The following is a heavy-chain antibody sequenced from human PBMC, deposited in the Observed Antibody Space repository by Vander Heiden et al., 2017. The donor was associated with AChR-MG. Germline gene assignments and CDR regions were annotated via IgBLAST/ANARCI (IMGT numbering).Heavy chain of an antibody. CDR2: IIPILGIA. J-gene: IGHJ3*02. V-gene: IGHV1-69*04. D-gene: IGHD3-22*01. CDR1: GGTFSSYA. Sequence: QVQLVQSGAEVKKPGSSVKVSCNASGGTFSSYAISWVRQAPGQGLEWMGRIIPILGIANYAQKFQGRVTITADKSTSTAYMELSSLRSEDTAVYYCAGYYYDSSGYYPDAFDIWGQGTMVTVSS. CDR3: AGYYYDSSGYYPDAFDI.